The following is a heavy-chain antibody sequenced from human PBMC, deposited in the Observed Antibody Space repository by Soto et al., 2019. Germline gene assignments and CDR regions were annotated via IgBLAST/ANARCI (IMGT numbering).Heavy chain of an antibody. CDR2: IIPILGIA. V-gene: IGHV1-69*04. CDR1: GGTFSSYT. CDR3: ARDRRGFTTYYYYYMDG. Sequence: ASVKVSCKASGGTFSSYTISWVRQAPGQGLEWMGRIIPILGIANYAQKFQGRVTITADKSTSTAYMELSSLRSEDTAVYYCARDRRGFTTYYYYYMDGWGKGTTVTVSS. D-gene: IGHD3-22*01. J-gene: IGHJ6*03.